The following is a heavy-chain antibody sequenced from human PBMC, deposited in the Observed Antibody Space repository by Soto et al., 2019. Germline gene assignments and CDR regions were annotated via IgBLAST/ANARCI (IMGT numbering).Heavy chain of an antibody. CDR2: INSEGVNT. J-gene: IGHJ6*02. V-gene: IGHV3-23*01. Sequence: LRLSCAASGFTFIYYAMSWVRQAPGKVLEWVSRINSEGVNTDYADSVKGRFAVSRDNSRNTLFLQMDGLRAEDSALHFCAKGGIGSYSQHGLEVLRQGTLVIVSS. CDR1: GFTFIYYA. CDR3: AKGGIGSYSQHGLEV. D-gene: IGHD3-10*01.